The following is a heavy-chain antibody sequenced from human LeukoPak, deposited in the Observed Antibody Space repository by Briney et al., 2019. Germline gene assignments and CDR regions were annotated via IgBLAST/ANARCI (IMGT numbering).Heavy chain of an antibody. Sequence: GGSLRLSCAASGFTFSSYAMSWVRQAPGKGLEWVSAISGSGGSTYYADSVKGRFTISRDNSKNTLYLQMDSLRAEDTAVYYCAKFYDSSGYYLNYFDYWGQGTLVTVSS. V-gene: IGHV3-23*01. CDR1: GFTFSSYA. CDR2: ISGSGGST. CDR3: AKFYDSSGYYLNYFDY. J-gene: IGHJ4*02. D-gene: IGHD3-22*01.